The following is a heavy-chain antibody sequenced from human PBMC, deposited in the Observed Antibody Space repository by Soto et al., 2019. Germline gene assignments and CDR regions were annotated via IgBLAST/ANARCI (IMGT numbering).Heavy chain of an antibody. CDR3: GRYPEGGYSYGSFYYYYMDV. CDR1: GFTFSSYS. V-gene: IGHV3-21*01. J-gene: IGHJ6*03. D-gene: IGHD5-18*01. Sequence: GGSLRLSCAASGFTFSSYSMNWVRQAPGKGLEWVSSISSSSSYIYYADSVKGRFTISRDNAKNSLYLQMNSLRAEDTAVYYCGRYPEGGYSYGSFYYYYMDVWGKGTTVTVSS. CDR2: ISSSSSYI.